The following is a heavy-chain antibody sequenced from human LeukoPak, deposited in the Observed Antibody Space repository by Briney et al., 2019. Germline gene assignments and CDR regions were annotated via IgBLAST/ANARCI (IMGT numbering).Heavy chain of an antibody. CDR1: GLTFSSYG. V-gene: IGHV3-30*02. D-gene: IGHD4-17*01. CDR2: IRYDGSNK. J-gene: IGHJ4*02. CDR3: AKAMTTVTDLDY. Sequence: GGSLRLSCAASGLTFSSYGMHWVRQAPGKGLEWVAFIRYDGSNKYYADSVKGRFTISRDNSKNTLYLQMNSLRAEDTAVYYCAKAMTTVTDLDYWGQGTLVTVSS.